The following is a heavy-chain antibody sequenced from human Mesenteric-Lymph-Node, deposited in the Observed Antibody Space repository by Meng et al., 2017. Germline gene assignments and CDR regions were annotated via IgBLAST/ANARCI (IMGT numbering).Heavy chain of an antibody. D-gene: IGHD3-9*01. CDR1: GFTFSSYA. CDR3: ARGGYFDWLSYYYGMDV. J-gene: IGHJ6*02. Sequence: GESLKISCAASGFTFSSYAMHWVRQAPGKGLEYVSAISSNGGSTYYANSVKGRFTISRDNSKNTLYLQMGSLRAEDMAVYYCARGGYFDWLSYYYGMDVWGQGTTVTVSS. CDR2: ISSNGGST. V-gene: IGHV3-64*01.